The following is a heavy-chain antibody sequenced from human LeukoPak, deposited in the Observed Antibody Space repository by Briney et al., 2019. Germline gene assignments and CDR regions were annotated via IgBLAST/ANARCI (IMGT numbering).Heavy chain of an antibody. CDR2: IIPIFGTA. J-gene: IGHJ4*02. Sequence: SVKVSCKASGGTFSSYAISWVRQAPGQGLEWMGGIIPIFGTANYAQKFQGGVTITADESTSTAYMELSSLRSEDTAVYYCARAERVATTTGDYWGQGTLVTVSS. CDR3: ARAERVATTTGDY. V-gene: IGHV1-69*13. D-gene: IGHD5-12*01. CDR1: GGTFSSYA.